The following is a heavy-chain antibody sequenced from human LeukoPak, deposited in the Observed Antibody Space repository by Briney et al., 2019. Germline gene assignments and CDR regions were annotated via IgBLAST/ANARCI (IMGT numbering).Heavy chain of an antibody. J-gene: IGHJ4*02. V-gene: IGHV3-30*02. Sequence: GGSLRLSCAASGFTFSSYGMHWVRQAPGRGLEWVEFIRYDGSNKYYADSVKGRFTISRDNSKNTLYLQMNSLRAEGTAVYYCAKAGVEQWLTRPDYWGQGTLVTVSS. CDR3: AKAGVEQWLTRPDY. CDR1: GFTFSSYG. CDR2: IRYDGSNK. D-gene: IGHD6-19*01.